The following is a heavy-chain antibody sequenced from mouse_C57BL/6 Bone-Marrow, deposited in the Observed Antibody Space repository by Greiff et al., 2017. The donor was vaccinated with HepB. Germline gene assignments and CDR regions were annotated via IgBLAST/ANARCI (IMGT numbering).Heavy chain of an antibody. D-gene: IGHD3-3*01. CDR2: IYPGSGST. J-gene: IGHJ3*01. V-gene: IGHV1-55*01. CDR3: ARSGDRGATWFAY. CDR1: GYTFTSYW. Sequence: QVQLQQPGAELVKPGASVKMSCKASGYTFTSYWITWVKQRPGQGLEWIGDIYPGSGSTNYNEKFKSKATLTVDTSSSTAYMQLSSLTSEDSAVYDCARSGDRGATWFAYWGQGTLVTVSA.